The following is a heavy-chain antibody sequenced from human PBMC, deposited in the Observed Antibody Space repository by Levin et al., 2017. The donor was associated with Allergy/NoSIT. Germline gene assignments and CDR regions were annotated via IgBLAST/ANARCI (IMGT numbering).Heavy chain of an antibody. CDR2: IKSKTDGGTT. CDR1: GFTFSNAW. CDR3: TTGVGATGIIDY. J-gene: IGHJ4*02. V-gene: IGHV3-15*01. Sequence: GGSLRLSCAASGFTFSNAWMSWVRQAPGKGLEWVGRIKSKTDGGTTDYAAPVKGRFTISRDDSKNTLYLQMNSLKTEDTAVYYCTTGVGATGIIDYWGQGTLVTVSS. D-gene: IGHD1-26*01.